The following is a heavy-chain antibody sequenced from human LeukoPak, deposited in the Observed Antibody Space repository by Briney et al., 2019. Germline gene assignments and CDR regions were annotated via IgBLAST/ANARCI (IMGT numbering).Heavy chain of an antibody. CDR2: INPNSGNR. CDR1: GYTFTSLD. CDR3: ARVDGSPDY. J-gene: IGHJ4*02. D-gene: IGHD2-15*01. Sequence: PWASVKVPCKTSGYTFTSLDINWVRQATGQGLEWMGWINPNSGNRGYAQQFQGRVTITRDTSIRTAYMELTNLRSEDTAVYYCARVDGSPDYWGQGTLVTVSS. V-gene: IGHV1-8*03.